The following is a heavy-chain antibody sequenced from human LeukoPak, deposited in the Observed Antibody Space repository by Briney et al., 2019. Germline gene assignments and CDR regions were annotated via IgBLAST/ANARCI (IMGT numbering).Heavy chain of an antibody. CDR1: VVSISSGCY. Sequence: SETLSLTCAVSVVSISSGCYWSWVRQPAGKGLEWIGQIFYIGSAHYNPSFESRVIMSIDNSRNQLSLRFNSVTAADTAVYYCARHGSYSLAFWGQGALVTVSS. D-gene: IGHD2-15*01. CDR2: IFYIGSA. CDR3: ARHGSYSLAF. V-gene: IGHV4-4*02. J-gene: IGHJ4*02.